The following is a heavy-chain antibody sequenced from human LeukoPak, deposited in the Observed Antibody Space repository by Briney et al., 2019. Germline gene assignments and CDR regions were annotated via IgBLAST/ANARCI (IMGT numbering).Heavy chain of an antibody. Sequence: SGPALVKPTQTLTLTCTFSGFSLSTSGMCVSWIRQPPGKALEWLARIDWDDDKYYSISLKTRLTISKDTSKNQVVLTMTNMDPVDTATYYCARTTFRGDSWRSDYWGQGTLVTVSS. CDR2: IDWDDDK. CDR1: GFSLSTSGMC. V-gene: IGHV2-70*11. D-gene: IGHD2-15*01. J-gene: IGHJ4*02. CDR3: ARTTFRGDSWRSDY.